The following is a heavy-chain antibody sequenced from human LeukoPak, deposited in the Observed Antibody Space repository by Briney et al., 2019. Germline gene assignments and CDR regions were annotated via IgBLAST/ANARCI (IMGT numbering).Heavy chain of an antibody. V-gene: IGHV4-39*01. CDR2: IYYSGST. CDR1: GGSISSSSYY. CDR3: ARPVPYGD. D-gene: IGHD4-17*01. Sequence: PSETLSLTCTVSGGSISSSSYYWGWIRQPPGKGLEWIGSIYYSGSTYYNPSLKSRVTISVDTSKNQFSLKLSPVTAADTAVYYCARPVPYGDWGQGTLVTVSS. J-gene: IGHJ4*02.